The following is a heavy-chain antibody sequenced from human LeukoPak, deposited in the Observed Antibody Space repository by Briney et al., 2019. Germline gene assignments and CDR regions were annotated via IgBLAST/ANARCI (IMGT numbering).Heavy chain of an antibody. Sequence: PGGSLRLSCAASGFSSSNNAMSWVRQAPGKGLEWVSGISGSGDTTYYADSVEGRFTISRDNSKNMLYLQMNSLRAEDTAVYYCAEDKSLAAYTLDYWGQGTLVTVSS. V-gene: IGHV3-23*01. CDR2: ISGSGDTT. CDR3: AEDKSLAAYTLDY. J-gene: IGHJ4*02. D-gene: IGHD6-6*01. CDR1: GFSSSNNA.